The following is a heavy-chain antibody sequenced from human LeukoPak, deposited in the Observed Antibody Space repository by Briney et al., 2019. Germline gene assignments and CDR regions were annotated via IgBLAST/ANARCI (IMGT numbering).Heavy chain of an antibody. Sequence: GGSLRLSCAASGFTFSSYAMHWVRQAPGKGLEWVAVISYDGSNKYYADSVKGRFTISRDNSKNTLYLQMNSLRAEDTAVYYCARDHRCGGECYLYYFDYWGQGTLVTVSS. D-gene: IGHD2-21*01. J-gene: IGHJ4*02. V-gene: IGHV3-30-3*01. CDR1: GFTFSSYA. CDR2: ISYDGSNK. CDR3: ARDHRCGGECYLYYFDY.